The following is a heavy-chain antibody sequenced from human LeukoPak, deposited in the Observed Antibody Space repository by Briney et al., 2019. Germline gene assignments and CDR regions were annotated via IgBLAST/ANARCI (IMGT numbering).Heavy chain of an antibody. D-gene: IGHD4-17*01. J-gene: IGHJ5*02. Sequence: SQTLSLTCTVSGGSISSGSYYWSWIRQPAGKGLEWIGRIYTSGSTNYNPSLKSRVTISVDTSKNQFSLKLSSVTAADTAVYYCARDRDYGDYPNWFDPWGQGTLVTVSS. V-gene: IGHV4-61*02. CDR2: IYTSGST. CDR3: ARDRDYGDYPNWFDP. CDR1: GGSISSGSYY.